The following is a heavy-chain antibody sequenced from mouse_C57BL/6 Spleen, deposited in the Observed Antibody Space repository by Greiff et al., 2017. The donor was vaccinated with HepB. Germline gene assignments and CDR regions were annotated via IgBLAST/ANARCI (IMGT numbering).Heavy chain of an antibody. V-gene: IGHV1-18*01. Sequence: VQLQQSGPELVKPGASVKIPCKASGYTFTDYNMDWVKQSHGKSLEWIGDINPNNGGTIYNQKFKGKATLTVDKSSSTAYMELRSLTSEDTAVYYCARVAYYGSSDYWGQGTTLTVSS. D-gene: IGHD1-1*01. CDR3: ARVAYYGSSDY. J-gene: IGHJ2*01. CDR2: INPNNGGT. CDR1: GYTFTDYN.